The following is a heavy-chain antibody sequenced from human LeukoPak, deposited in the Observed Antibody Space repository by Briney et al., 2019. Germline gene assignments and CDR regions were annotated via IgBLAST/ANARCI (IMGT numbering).Heavy chain of an antibody. CDR1: GYSFTIYW. CDR3: ARLDYYDSSGYDHWFDP. V-gene: IGHV5-51*01. J-gene: IGHJ5*02. D-gene: IGHD3-22*01. Sequence: GESLKISCKGSGYSFTIYWIGWVRQMPGKGLEWMGIIYPGDSDTRYSPSFQGQVTISADKSISTAYLQWSSLKASDTAMYYCARLDYYDSSGYDHWFDPWGQGTLVTVSP. CDR2: IYPGDSDT.